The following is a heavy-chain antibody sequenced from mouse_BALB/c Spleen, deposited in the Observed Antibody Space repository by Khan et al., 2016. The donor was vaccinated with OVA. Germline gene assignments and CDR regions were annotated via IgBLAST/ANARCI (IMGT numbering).Heavy chain of an antibody. Sequence: DVMLVESGGGLVKPGGSLKLSCAASGFTFSSYIMSWVRQTPEKRLEWVATISSGGSYTYYPDSVKGRFTISRDNAKNTLYLQMSSLKSEDTAMYYCTRMDGSSYGYFDVWGAGTTVTVSS. CDR3: TRMDGSSYGYFDV. CDR1: GFTFSSYI. D-gene: IGHD1-1*01. V-gene: IGHV5-6-4*01. J-gene: IGHJ1*01. CDR2: ISSGGSYT.